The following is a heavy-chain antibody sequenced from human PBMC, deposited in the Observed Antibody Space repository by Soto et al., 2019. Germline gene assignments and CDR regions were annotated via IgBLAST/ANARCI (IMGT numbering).Heavy chain of an antibody. CDR3: AKKAEDIVVGPATLIGMDV. J-gene: IGHJ6*02. CDR1: AFTFSSYA. CDR2: ISYDGSNK. Sequence: GGSLRLSCAASAFTFSSYAMHWVRQAPGKGLEWVAVISYDGSNKYYGDSVKGRFTISRDNSKNTLYLQMNSLRAEDTAVYYCAKKAEDIVVGPATLIGMDVWGQGTTVTVSS. V-gene: IGHV3-30-3*02. D-gene: IGHD2-2*01.